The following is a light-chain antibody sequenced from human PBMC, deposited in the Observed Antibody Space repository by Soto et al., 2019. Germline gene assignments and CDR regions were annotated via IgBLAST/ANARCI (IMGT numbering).Light chain of an antibody. CDR1: QSISSW. Sequence: DIQMTQSPSTLSASVGDRVTMTCRPSQSISSWLAWYQQKPGKAPKLLIYDASSLESGVPSRFSGSGSGTEFTLTISCLQPDDFATYYCQQYNSYSPVTFGQGTKV. CDR3: QQYNSYSPVT. J-gene: IGKJ1*01. CDR2: DAS. V-gene: IGKV1-5*01.